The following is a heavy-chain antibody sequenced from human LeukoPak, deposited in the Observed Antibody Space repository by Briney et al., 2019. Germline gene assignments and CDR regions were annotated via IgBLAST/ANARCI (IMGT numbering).Heavy chain of an antibody. J-gene: IGHJ3*02. CDR3: ARLYSITEDAFDI. V-gene: IGHV4-59*08. Sequence: SETLSLTYTVSGGSISSYYWSWIRQPPGKGLEWIGYIYYSGSTNYNPSLKSRVTISVDTSKNQFSLKLSSVTAADTAVYYCARLYSITEDAFDIWGQGTMVTVSS. CDR1: GGSISSYY. CDR2: IYYSGST. D-gene: IGHD3-16*01.